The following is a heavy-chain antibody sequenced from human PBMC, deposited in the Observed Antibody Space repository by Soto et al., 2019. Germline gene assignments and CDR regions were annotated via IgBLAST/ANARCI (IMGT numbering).Heavy chain of an antibody. D-gene: IGHD1-26*01. CDR1: GFTFSSYA. J-gene: IGHJ3*02. CDR2: ISGSGGST. V-gene: IGHV3-23*01. CDR3: AKDRRTVVGATTRAFDI. Sequence: QTGGSLRLSCAASGFTFSSYAMSWVRQAPGKGLEWVSAISGSGGSTYYADSVKGRFTISRDNSKNTLYLQMNSLRAEDTAVYYCAKDRRTVVGATTRAFDIWGQGTMVTVSS.